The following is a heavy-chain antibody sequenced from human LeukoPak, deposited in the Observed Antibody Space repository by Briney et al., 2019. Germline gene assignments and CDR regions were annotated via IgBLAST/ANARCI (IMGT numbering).Heavy chain of an antibody. J-gene: IGHJ4*02. CDR2: INHIGST. D-gene: IGHD6-13*01. Sequence: SETLSLTCAVYGGSFSGYYWSWIRQTPGKGLEWSGEINHIGSTNHNPYLTSRVTISLDATNNQTSLKRSSVTAEDTARSYFVRGKEGIAAARLLYYFDYWGQGTLVTVSS. CDR3: VRGKEGIAAARLLYYFDY. CDR1: GGSFSGYY. V-gene: IGHV4-34*01.